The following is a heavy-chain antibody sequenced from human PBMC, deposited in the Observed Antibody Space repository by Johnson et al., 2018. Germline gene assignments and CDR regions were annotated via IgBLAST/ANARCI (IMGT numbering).Heavy chain of an antibody. J-gene: IGHJ6*03. CDR1: GFTFSSYS. CDR3: ARGYYDFWTGSNYYMDV. V-gene: IGHV3-21*01. CDR2: ISSSSIYI. Sequence: VQLVESGGGLVKXGGSLRLSCAASGFTFSSYSMNWVRQAPGKGLEWVSSISSSSIYIYYADSVKGRLHIARDNAKNSLYLQMNSLRAEDTAVFYCARGYYDFWTGSNYYMDVWGKGTTVTVSS. D-gene: IGHD3-3*01.